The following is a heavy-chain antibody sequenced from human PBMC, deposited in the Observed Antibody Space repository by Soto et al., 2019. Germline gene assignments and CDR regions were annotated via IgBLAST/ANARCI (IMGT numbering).Heavy chain of an antibody. D-gene: IGHD2-21*01. CDR2: INAGNGNT. CDR1: GYTFTSYA. J-gene: IGHJ2*01. CDR3: ARVPSYSIGDL. V-gene: IGHV1-3*01. Sequence: QVQLVQSGAEVKKPGASVKVSCKASGYTFTSYAMHWVRQAPGQRLEWMGWINAGNGNTKYSQKFQGRVTITRDTSASTAYMELSSPRSEDTAVYYCARVPSYSIGDLWGRGTLVTVSS.